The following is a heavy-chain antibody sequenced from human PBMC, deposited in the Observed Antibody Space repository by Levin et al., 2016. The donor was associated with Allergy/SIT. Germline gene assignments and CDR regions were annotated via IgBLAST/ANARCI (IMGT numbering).Heavy chain of an antibody. J-gene: IGHJ6*02. V-gene: IGHV3-73*01. Sequence: VRQMPGKGLEWVGRIRSKANSYATAYAASVKGRFTISRDDSKNTAYLQMNSLKTEDTAVYYCTRPYDSGLTGHYYYYGMDVWGQGTTVTVSS. CDR3: TRPYDSGLTGHYYYYGMDV. D-gene: IGHD3-22*01. CDR2: IRSKANSYAT.